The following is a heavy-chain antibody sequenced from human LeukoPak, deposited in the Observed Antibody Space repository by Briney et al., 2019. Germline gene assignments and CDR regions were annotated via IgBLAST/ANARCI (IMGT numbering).Heavy chain of an antibody. CDR1: GYTFTGYY. CDR3: ASGIGYSSSWYYFDY. J-gene: IGHJ4*02. D-gene: IGHD6-13*01. CDR2: INPNSGGT. V-gene: IGHV1-2*02. Sequence: GASVKVSCKASGYTFTGYYMDWVRQAPGQGLEWMGWINPNSGGTNYAQKFQGRVTMTRDTSISTAYKELSRLKSDDTAVYYCASGIGYSSSWYYFDYWGQGTLVTVSS.